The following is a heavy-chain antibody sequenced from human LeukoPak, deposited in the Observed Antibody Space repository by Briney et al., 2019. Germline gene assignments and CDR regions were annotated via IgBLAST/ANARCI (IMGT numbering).Heavy chain of an antibody. Sequence: PGGSLRLSCAASGLTFSSYWMHWVRQAPGKGLVWVSRMSTDGYYTTYADSVKGRFTISRDNAKNSLYLQMNSLRAEDTAVYYCARDQNHYGDLGFDCWGQGTLVTVSS. D-gene: IGHD4-17*01. CDR1: GLTFSSYW. V-gene: IGHV3-74*01. CDR3: ARDQNHYGDLGFDC. J-gene: IGHJ4*02. CDR2: MSTDGYYT.